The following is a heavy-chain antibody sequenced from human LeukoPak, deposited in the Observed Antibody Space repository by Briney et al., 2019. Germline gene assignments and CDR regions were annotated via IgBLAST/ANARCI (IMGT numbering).Heavy chain of an antibody. CDR2: ISGSGGST. CDR3: AKAPVTSCRGAFCYPFDY. V-gene: IGHV3-23*01. D-gene: IGHD2-15*01. CDR1: GFTFSSYG. J-gene: IGHJ4*02. Sequence: GGTLRLSCAASGFTFSSYGMSWVRQAPGKGLEWVSAISGSGGSTYYADSVKGRFTISRDNSKNTLYLQMNSLRAEDTAVYYCAKAPVTSCRGAFCYPFDYWGQGTLVTVSS.